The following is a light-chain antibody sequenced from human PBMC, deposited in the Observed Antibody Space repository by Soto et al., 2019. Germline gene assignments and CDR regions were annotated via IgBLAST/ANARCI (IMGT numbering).Light chain of an antibody. Sequence: DIQMTQSPSTLSASVGDRVTITCRASQSISYWLAWYQQKPGKAPKVLIYDASSLESGVPSRFSGSGSGTEFTLTINSLQPDDHATYYCQQYNTYWTFGQGTKVDIK. V-gene: IGKV1-5*01. CDR2: DAS. J-gene: IGKJ1*01. CDR3: QQYNTYWT. CDR1: QSISYW.